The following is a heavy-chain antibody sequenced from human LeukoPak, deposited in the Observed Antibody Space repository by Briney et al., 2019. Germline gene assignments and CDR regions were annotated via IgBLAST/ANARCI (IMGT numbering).Heavy chain of an antibody. V-gene: IGHV1-69*05. CDR1: GGTFSSYA. Sequence: SVKVSCKASGGTFSSYAINWVRQAPGQGIEWMGGIIPIFGTANYAQKFQGRATFTTDESTSTAYMELSSLRSEDTAVYYCARVTRVGDIVSDLWGQGTMVTVSS. CDR2: IIPIFGTA. CDR3: ARVTRVGDIVSDL. D-gene: IGHD2-15*01. J-gene: IGHJ3*01.